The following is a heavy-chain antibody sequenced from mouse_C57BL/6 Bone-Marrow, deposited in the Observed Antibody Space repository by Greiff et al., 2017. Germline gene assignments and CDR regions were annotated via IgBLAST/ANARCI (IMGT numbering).Heavy chain of an antibody. D-gene: IGHD1-1*01. CDR2: IYPGSGST. CDR1: GYTFTSYW. V-gene: IGHV1-55*01. CDR3: AREGLTTVVARGYFDY. J-gene: IGHJ2*01. Sequence: QVQLKQPGAELVKPGASVKMSCKASGYTFTSYWITWVKQRPGQGLEWIGDIYPGSGSTNYNEKFKSKATLTVDTSSSTAYMQLSSLTSEDSAVYYCAREGLTTVVARGYFDYGGQGTTLTVSS.